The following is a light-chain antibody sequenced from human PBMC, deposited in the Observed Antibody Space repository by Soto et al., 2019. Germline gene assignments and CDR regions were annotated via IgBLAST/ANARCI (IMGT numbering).Light chain of an antibody. Sequence: DIQMTQSPSSLSASVGDRVTITCRASQGISNYLAWYQQKPGKVPKLLIYAASTLRSGVPSRFSGSGSGTDFTLTISSLQPEDVATYYCQQYNAAPWTFGPGTKVEIK. CDR2: AAS. V-gene: IGKV1-27*01. J-gene: IGKJ1*01. CDR1: QGISNY. CDR3: QQYNAAPWT.